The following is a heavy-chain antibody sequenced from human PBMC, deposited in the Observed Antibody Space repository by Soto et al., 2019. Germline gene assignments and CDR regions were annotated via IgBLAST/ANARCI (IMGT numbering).Heavy chain of an antibody. V-gene: IGHV4-34*01. J-gene: IGHJ6*02. CDR2: TNHSGST. CDR3: ARGPGSSWFEDYYYYGMDV. CDR1: GGSFSCYY. D-gene: IGHD6-13*01. Sequence: WETLSLTCAVYGGSFSCYYLSWTRQPPGKGLEWIGETNHSGSTNYNPFLKSRVTISVDTSKNQFSLKLSSVTAADTAVYYCARGPGSSWFEDYYYYGMDVWGQGTTVTVSS.